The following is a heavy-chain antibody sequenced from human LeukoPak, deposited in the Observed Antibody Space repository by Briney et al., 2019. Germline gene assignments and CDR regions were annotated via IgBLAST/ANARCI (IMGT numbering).Heavy chain of an antibody. V-gene: IGHV3-7*01. Sequence: PGGSLRLSCAASGFTFSSSWMSWVRQAPGKGLEWVANIKQDGSEKYYVDSVKGRFTISRDSAMNSLSLQMNSLRAEDTAVYYCARRLWETTDFDYWGQGTLVTVSS. CDR3: ARRLWETTDFDY. D-gene: IGHD2-21*01. CDR1: GFTFSSSW. J-gene: IGHJ4*02. CDR2: IKQDGSEK.